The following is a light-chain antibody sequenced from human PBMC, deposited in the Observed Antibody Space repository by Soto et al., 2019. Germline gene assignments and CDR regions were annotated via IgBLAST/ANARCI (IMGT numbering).Light chain of an antibody. CDR2: RNN. CDR1: SSNIGSNY. V-gene: IGLV1-47*01. CDR3: AAWDDSLSGVV. Sequence: QSVLTQPPSASGTPGQRVTISCSGSSSNIGSNYVFWYQHLPGTATKLLIYRNNQRPSVVTDRFSGSKSCTAAALAISGLRSEDETDYYCAAWDDSLSGVVFGGGTKLTVL. J-gene: IGLJ2*01.